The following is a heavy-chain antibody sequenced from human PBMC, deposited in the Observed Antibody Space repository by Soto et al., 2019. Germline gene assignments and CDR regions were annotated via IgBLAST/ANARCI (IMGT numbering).Heavy chain of an antibody. CDR2: INSDGSTI. CDR1: GFTFSSYW. V-gene: IGHV3-74*01. Sequence: EVQLVESGGGLVQPGGSLRLSCAASGFTFSSYWMHWVRQAPGKGLVWVSRINSDGSTITYADSVKGRFTISRDNAKNTLYLQMNSLRDEDTAVYYCARVPYGSCAWGYWGQGTRVTVSS. CDR3: ARVPYGSCAWGY. D-gene: IGHD3-10*01. J-gene: IGHJ4*02.